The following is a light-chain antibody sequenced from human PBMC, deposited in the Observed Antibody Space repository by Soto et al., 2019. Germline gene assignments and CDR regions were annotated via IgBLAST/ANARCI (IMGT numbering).Light chain of an antibody. CDR1: QSINSW. CDR3: QQYITYPWT. J-gene: IGKJ1*01. Sequence: DIQMTQSPSTLSTSVGDRVTITCRASQSINSWLAWYQQKPGKAPKLLIYKASSLDNGDPSRFSGSGSGTEFSLTINSLQPDDFATYYCQQYITYPWTFGQGTKVEVE. CDR2: KAS. V-gene: IGKV1-5*03.